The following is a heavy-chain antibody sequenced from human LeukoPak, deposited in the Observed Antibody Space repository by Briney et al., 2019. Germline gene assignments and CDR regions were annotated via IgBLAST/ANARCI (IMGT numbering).Heavy chain of an antibody. Sequence: GASVKVSCKASGYTFTSYYMHWVRQAPGQGLEWMGIINPSGGSTSYAQKFQGRVTMTRDTSTSTVYMELSSLRSEDTAVYYCARDRTRITIFGGYYYYMDVWGKGTTVTVSS. CDR1: GYTFTSYY. J-gene: IGHJ6*03. CDR2: INPSGGST. CDR3: ARDRTRITIFGGYYYYMDV. V-gene: IGHV1-46*01. D-gene: IGHD3-3*01.